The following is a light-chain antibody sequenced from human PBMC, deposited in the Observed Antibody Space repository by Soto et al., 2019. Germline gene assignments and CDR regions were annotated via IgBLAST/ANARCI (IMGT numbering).Light chain of an antibody. CDR1: QGISSY. Sequence: IQLTQSPSSLSASVRDRFTITCLASQGISSYLAWYQQKPGKAPKLLIYAASTLQSGVPSRFRGSGSGTDFTLTISSLKPADFATYYCQQLNSYHPGTFGHGTKVDIK. V-gene: IGKV1-9*01. J-gene: IGKJ1*01. CDR3: QQLNSYHPGT. CDR2: AAS.